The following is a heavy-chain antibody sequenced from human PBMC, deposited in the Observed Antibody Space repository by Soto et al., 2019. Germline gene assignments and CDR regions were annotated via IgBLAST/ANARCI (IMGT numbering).Heavy chain of an antibody. J-gene: IGHJ4*02. CDR2: IYYSGST. Sequence: SETLSLTCTVSGGSISSYYWSWIRQPPGKGLEWIGYIYYSGSTNYNPSLKSRVTISVDTTKNQFSLKLSSVTAADTAVYYCARGGTAMVSGFDYWGQGTLVTVSS. CDR3: ARGGTAMVSGFDY. D-gene: IGHD5-18*01. CDR1: GGSISSYY. V-gene: IGHV4-59*01.